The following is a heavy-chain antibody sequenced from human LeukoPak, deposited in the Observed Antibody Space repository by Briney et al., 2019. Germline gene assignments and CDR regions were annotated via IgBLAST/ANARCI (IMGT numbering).Heavy chain of an antibody. CDR1: GGSINSYY. V-gene: IGHV4-34*01. J-gene: IGHJ6*03. CDR2: INHSGST. D-gene: IGHD6-6*01. Sequence: SETLSLTCTVSGGSINSYYWSWIRQPPGKGLEWIGEINHSGSTNYNPSLKSRVTISVDTSKNQFSLKLSSVTAAGTAVYYCARVRHIAARPNYYYYMDVWGKGTTVTVSS. CDR3: ARVRHIAARPNYYYYMDV.